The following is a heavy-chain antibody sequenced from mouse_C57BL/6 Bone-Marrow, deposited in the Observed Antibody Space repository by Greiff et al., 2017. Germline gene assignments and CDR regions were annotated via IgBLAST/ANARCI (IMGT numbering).Heavy chain of an antibody. CDR2: IDPENGDT. Sequence: VQLKQSGAELVRPGASVTLSCTASGFTINDDYMHWVKQRPEQGLEWIGWIDPENGDTAYASKFQGKATITVDTSSNTAYLQLSSLTSEDTAVYYCTRIAYWGQGTLVTVSA. CDR1: GFTINDDY. V-gene: IGHV14-4*01. J-gene: IGHJ3*01. CDR3: TRIAY.